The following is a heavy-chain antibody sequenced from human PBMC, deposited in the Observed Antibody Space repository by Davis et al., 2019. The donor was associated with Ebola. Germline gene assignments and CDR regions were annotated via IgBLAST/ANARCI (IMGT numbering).Heavy chain of an antibody. V-gene: IGHV3-30*04. J-gene: IGHJ4*02. CDR3: GTDYYDSSGYLNLLYY. CDR1: GFTFSSYA. Sequence: PGGSLRLSCAASGFTFSSYAMHWVRQAPGKGLEWVAVISYDGSNKYYADSVKGRFTISRDNSKNTLYLQMNSLRAEDTAVYYCGTDYYDSSGYLNLLYYWGQGTLVTVSS. CDR2: ISYDGSNK. D-gene: IGHD3-22*01.